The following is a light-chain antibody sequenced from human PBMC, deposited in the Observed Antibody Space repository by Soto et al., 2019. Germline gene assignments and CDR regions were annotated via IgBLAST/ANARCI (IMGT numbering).Light chain of an antibody. CDR1: QDINSA. CDR3: QQFDSYPLT. V-gene: IGKV1-13*02. CDR2: DAS. Sequence: AIQLTQSPSSQSASVGDRVTITCRASQDINSALAWYQQKPGKTPKLLIHDASSLESGVPSRFSGSGSGTDFTLTISSLQPEDFATYYCQQFDSYPLTFGGGTKVEIK. J-gene: IGKJ4*01.